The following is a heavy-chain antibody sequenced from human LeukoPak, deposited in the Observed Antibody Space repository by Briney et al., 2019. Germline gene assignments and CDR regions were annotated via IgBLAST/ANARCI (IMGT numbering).Heavy chain of an antibody. Sequence: PSETLSLTCTVSGGSISSDYWSWIRQPAGKGLEWIGRINISGRTNYNPSLKSRVTMSVDTSKNQFSLKLSSVTAADTAVYYCAREKSSWSGLDAFDIWGQGTMVTVSS. J-gene: IGHJ3*02. CDR3: AREKSSWSGLDAFDI. D-gene: IGHD6-13*01. CDR2: INISGRT. CDR1: GGSISSDY. V-gene: IGHV4-4*07.